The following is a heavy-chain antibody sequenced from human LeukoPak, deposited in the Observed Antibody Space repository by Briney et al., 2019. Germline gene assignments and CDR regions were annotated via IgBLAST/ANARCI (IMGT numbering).Heavy chain of an antibody. V-gene: IGHV4-39*07. Sequence: SETLSLTCTVSGGSISSSSYYWGWIRQPPGKGLEWIGSIYYSGSTYYNPFLKSRVTISVDTSKNQFSLKLSSVTAADTAVYYCVRRGRITIFGVENVNWFDPWGQGTLVTVSS. J-gene: IGHJ5*02. CDR3: VRRGRITIFGVENVNWFDP. D-gene: IGHD3-3*01. CDR1: GGSISSSSYY. CDR2: IYYSGST.